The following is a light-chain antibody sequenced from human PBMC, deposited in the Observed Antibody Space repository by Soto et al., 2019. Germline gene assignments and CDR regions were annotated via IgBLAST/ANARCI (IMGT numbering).Light chain of an antibody. Sequence: QSVLTQPPSVSGAPGRRVTISCTGSSSNIGAGFDVHWYQQLPGTAPKLLIYGNSNRPSGVPDRFSGSRSGTSASLAITGLQAEDEADYYCQSYDSSLTGSKVFGSGTRSPS. J-gene: IGLJ1*01. CDR1: SSNIGAGFD. CDR2: GNS. V-gene: IGLV1-40*01. CDR3: QSYDSSLTGSKV.